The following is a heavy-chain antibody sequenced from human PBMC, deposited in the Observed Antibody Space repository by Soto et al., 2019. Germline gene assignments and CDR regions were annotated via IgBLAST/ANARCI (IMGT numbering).Heavy chain of an antibody. CDR1: GFSLSGYG. CDR3: AREGDRTSHFIWFAP. J-gene: IGHJ5*02. CDR2: IWYDGTTK. Sequence: PGGSLRLSCEVSGFSLSGYGMHWVRQAPGKGLEWVAVIWYDGTTKNYADSVKGRFTISRDSSKNTVYLQMDSLKVEDTAVYYCAREGDRTSHFIWFAPWGEGVMVTVPS. V-gene: IGHV3-33*01. D-gene: IGHD3-16*01.